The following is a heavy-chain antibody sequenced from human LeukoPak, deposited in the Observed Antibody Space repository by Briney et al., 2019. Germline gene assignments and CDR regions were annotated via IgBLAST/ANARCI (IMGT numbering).Heavy chain of an antibody. CDR3: ANRGGSS. V-gene: IGHV3-30*04. CDR1: GFTFSSYA. Sequence: QTGGSLRLSCAASGFTFSSYAMHWVRQAPGKGLEWVAVISYDGSNKYYADSVKGRFTISRDNSKNTLYLQMNSLRAEDTAVYYCANRGGSSWGQGTLVTVSS. CDR2: ISYDGSNK. D-gene: IGHD1-14*01. J-gene: IGHJ5*02.